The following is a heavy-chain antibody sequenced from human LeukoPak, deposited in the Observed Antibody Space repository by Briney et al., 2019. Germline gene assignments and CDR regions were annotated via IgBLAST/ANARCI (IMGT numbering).Heavy chain of an antibody. V-gene: IGHV3-21*01. CDR2: ISSSSSYI. CDR1: GFTFSSYS. CDR3: ARGGYDYIWGSYRDPPYYFDY. Sequence: TGGSLRLSCAASGFTFSSYSMNWVRQAPGKGLEWVSSISSSSSYIYYADSVKGRFTISRDNAKNSLYLQMNSLRAEDTAVYYCARGGYDYIWGSYRDPPYYFDYWGQGTLVTVSS. J-gene: IGHJ4*02. D-gene: IGHD3-16*02.